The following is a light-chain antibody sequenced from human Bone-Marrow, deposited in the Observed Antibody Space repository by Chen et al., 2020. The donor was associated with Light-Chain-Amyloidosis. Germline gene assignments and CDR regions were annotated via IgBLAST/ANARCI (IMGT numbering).Light chain of an antibody. CDR1: SSDVGGYES. CDR3: CSYAGSSACV. CDR2: DVN. J-gene: IGLJ1*01. Sequence: QSGLTQPRSVSGSPGQSVTISCTGTSSDVGGYESVSWYQQHPGKAPKFLIYDVNKRPSGVPVRFSGCKSDNSASLTISGLQTGDETDNFCCSYAGSSACVFGTGTTVTVL. V-gene: IGLV2-11*01.